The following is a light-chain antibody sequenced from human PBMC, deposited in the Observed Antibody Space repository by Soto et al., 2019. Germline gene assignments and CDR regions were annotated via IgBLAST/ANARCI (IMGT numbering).Light chain of an antibody. J-gene: IGLJ1*01. V-gene: IGLV2-14*01. CDR2: DVS. CDR1: SSDVGGYNY. Sequence: QSALTKPASVSGSPGQSITISCTGTSSDVGGYNYVSWYQQHPGKAPKLMIYDVSNRPSGVSNRFSGSKSGNTASLTISGLQAEDEADYCCSSYTSSSTRVFGTGSKLIVL. CDR3: SSYTSSSTRV.